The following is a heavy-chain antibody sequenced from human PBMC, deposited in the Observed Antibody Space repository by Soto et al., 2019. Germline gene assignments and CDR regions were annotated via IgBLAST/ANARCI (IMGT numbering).Heavy chain of an antibody. D-gene: IGHD6-6*01. CDR1: GYTFTSYG. CDR3: ARSSGSAYWFDP. V-gene: IGHV1-18*01. J-gene: IGHJ5*02. Sequence: QVQLVQSGAEVKKPGASVKVSCKASGYTFTSYGISWVRQAPGQGLEWMGWISAYNGNTNYAQKLQDRVTMTTDTSTTTAYIELRSLISDDQAVYYCARSSGSAYWFDPWGQGTLVTVSS. CDR2: ISAYNGNT.